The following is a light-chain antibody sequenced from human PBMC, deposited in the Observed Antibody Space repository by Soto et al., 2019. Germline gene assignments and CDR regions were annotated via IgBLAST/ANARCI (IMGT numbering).Light chain of an antibody. V-gene: IGKV3-20*01. J-gene: IGKJ1*01. CDR3: QQYGTSPGT. Sequence: DIVLTRCPGTLSLSPGERATVSCRASQSVSNKYVAWYPQKPGQAPRLLIYGASNRATGTPDRFSGSGSGTDFTLTISRLEPEDFAVYYCQQYGTSPGTFGQGTKVDI. CDR2: GAS. CDR1: QSVSNKY.